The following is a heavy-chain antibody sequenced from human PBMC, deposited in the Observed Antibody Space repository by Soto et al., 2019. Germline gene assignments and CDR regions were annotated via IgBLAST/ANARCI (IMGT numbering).Heavy chain of an antibody. CDR2: IDHSDSHT. J-gene: IGHJ6*02. V-gene: IGHV5-10-1*01. CDR3: TNGFRRAMDV. Sequence: GESLKISCYVSGDTFTTNWISWARQMPGKGLEWVGRIDHSDSHTYYSPSFQGHVSISADKSISTVYLHWSSLNASDTAIYYCTNGFRRAMDVWGQGTTVTVSS. D-gene: IGHD3-10*01. CDR1: GDTFTTNW.